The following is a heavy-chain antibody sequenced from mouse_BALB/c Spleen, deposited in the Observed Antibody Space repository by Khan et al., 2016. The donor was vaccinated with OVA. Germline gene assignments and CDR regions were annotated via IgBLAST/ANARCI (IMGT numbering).Heavy chain of an antibody. CDR1: GYTFTSYW. V-gene: IGHV1-87*01. D-gene: IGHD2-14*01. Sequence: VQLQQSGAELARPGASVKLSCKSSGYTFTSYWMQWVKQRPGQGLEWIGTIYPGDGDTRYTQKFKGKATLTADKSSSTAFMQLSNLASEDSAVYDCASYRFDYFDYWGQGTTLTVSS. CDR2: IYPGDGDT. J-gene: IGHJ2*01. CDR3: ASYRFDYFDY.